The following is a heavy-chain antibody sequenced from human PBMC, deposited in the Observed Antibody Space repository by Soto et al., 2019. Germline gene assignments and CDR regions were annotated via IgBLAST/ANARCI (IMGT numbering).Heavy chain of an antibody. CDR1: GGSISSGGYS. J-gene: IGHJ3*02. CDR2: IYHSGST. CDR3: ATVSGGITSSGVVSDVFDN. Sequence: TLSLTCAVSGGSISSGGYSWSWIRQPPGKGLEWIGYIYHSGSTYYNPSLKSRVAISVDRSKNQFSLKLSSVTAADTAVYYCATVSGGITSSGVVSDVFDNWGQGT. V-gene: IGHV4-30-2*01. D-gene: IGHD3-3*01.